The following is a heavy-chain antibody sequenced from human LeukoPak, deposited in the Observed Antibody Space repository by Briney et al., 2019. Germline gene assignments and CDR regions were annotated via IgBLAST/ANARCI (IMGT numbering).Heavy chain of an antibody. D-gene: IGHD6-13*01. J-gene: IGHJ4*02. CDR1: GYTFTSYY. CDR3: ARDLSRYSSSWSFDY. V-gene: IGHV1-46*01. Sequence: VASVKVSCKASGYTFTSYYMHWVRQAPGQGLEWMGIINPSGGNTNYAQKFQGRVTMTRDTSTSTVYMELSSLRSEDTAVYYCARDLSRYSSSWSFDYWGQGTLVTVSS. CDR2: INPSGGNT.